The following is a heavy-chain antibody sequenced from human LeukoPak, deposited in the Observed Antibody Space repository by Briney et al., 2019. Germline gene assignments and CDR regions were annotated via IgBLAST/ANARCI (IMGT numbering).Heavy chain of an antibody. CDR1: GFTFDDYG. J-gene: IGHJ6*03. CDR2: INWNGGST. D-gene: IGHD1-26*01. Sequence: GGSLRLSCAASGFTFDDYGMSWVRQAPGKGLEWVCGINWNGGSTGYADSVKGRFTISRDNAKNSLYLQMNSLRAEDTALYYCARDPYSGSYGNYYYYFMDVWGKGTTVTISS. CDR3: ARDPYSGSYGNYYYYFMDV. V-gene: IGHV3-20*04.